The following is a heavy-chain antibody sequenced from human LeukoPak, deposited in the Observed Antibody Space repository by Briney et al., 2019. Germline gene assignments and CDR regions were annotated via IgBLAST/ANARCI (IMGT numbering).Heavy chain of an antibody. V-gene: IGHV4-39*02. CDR3: AREWLPIGSGWYRANWFDP. J-gene: IGHJ5*02. Sequence: PSETLSLTCTVSSGSISTSNYYWGWVRQPPGKALEWIGNIFYSGSTYYSPSLKSRVTISLDTSRNQFSLKLSSVTAADTAVYYCAREWLPIGSGWYRANWFDPWGQGTLVTVSS. D-gene: IGHD6-19*01. CDR1: SGSISTSNYY. CDR2: IFYSGST.